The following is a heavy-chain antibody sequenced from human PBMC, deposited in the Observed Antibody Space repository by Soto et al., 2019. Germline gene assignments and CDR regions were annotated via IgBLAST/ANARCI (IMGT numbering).Heavy chain of an antibody. J-gene: IGHJ5*02. CDR1: GFTFSSYS. CDR3: ARDLHDYVSFQFDT. V-gene: IGHV3-21*01. D-gene: IGHD3-16*01. Sequence: PGGSLRLSCAASGFTFSSYSMNWVRQAPGKGLEWVSSISRSSSYIYYADSVKGRFTISRDNAKNSLYLQMNSLRAEDTAVYYCARDLHDYVSFQFDTWGQRTLVPVSA. CDR2: ISRSSSYI.